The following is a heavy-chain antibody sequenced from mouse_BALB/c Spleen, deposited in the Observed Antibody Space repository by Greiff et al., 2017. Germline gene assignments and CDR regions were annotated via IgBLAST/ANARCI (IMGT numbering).Heavy chain of an antibody. J-gene: IGHJ3*01. D-gene: IGHD2-3*01. V-gene: IGHV5-6-2*01. CDR1: GFTFSSYY. CDR3: ARHGAFDGYYSFFAY. Sequence: EVKLVESGGGLVKLGGSLKLSCAASGFTFSSYYMSWVRQTPEKRLELVAAINSNGGSTYYPDTVKGRFTISRDNAKNTLYLQMSSLKSEDTALYYCARHGAFDGYYSFFAYWGQGTLVTVSA. CDR2: INSNGGST.